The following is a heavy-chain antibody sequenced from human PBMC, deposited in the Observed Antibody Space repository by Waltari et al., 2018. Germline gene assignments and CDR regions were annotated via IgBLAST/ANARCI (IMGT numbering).Heavy chain of an antibody. J-gene: IGHJ4*02. CDR3: ARDLGDGYNYAWFDY. CDR1: GYSISSGYS. CDR2: IYQSGST. Sequence: QVQLQESGPGMVKPSETLYLTCAFSGYSISSGYSRGWLWPTPGKGLEWIGGIYQSGSTYYNPSLKSRVTISVDTSKNQFSLKLSSVTAADTAAYYCARDLGDGYNYAWFDYWGQGTLVTVSS. V-gene: IGHV4-38-2*02. D-gene: IGHD5-12*01.